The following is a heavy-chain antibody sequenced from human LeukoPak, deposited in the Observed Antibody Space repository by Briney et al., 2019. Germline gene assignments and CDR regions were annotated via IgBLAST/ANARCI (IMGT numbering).Heavy chain of an antibody. CDR3: ARENNSGWYRKAAFDY. V-gene: IGHV1-69*13. CDR1: GGTFSSYA. D-gene: IGHD6-19*01. CDR2: IIPIFGTA. J-gene: IGHJ4*02. Sequence: ASVKVSCKASGGTFSSYAISWVRQAPGQGLEWMGGIIPIFGTANYAQKFQGRVTITADESTSTAYMELSSLRSEDTAVYYCARENNSGWYRKAAFDYWGQGTLVTVTS.